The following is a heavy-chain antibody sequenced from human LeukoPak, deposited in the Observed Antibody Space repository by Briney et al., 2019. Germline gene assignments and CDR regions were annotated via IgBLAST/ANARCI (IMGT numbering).Heavy chain of an antibody. CDR1: GYTFTGYY. Sequence: ASVKVSCKASGYTFTGYYMHWVRQAPGQGLEWMGWIIPDNGGTNYAQKFQGRVTMTRDMSISTAYMEWSRLRSDDTAVYYCARDPSNSGYDYLYYFDYWGQGTLVTVSS. CDR2: IIPDNGGT. J-gene: IGHJ4*02. V-gene: IGHV1-2*02. CDR3: ARDPSNSGYDYLYYFDY. D-gene: IGHD5-12*01.